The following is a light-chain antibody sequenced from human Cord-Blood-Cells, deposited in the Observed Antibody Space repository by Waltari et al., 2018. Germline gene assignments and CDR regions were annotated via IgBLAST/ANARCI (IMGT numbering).Light chain of an antibody. J-gene: IGLJ3*02. CDR2: DVS. CDR1: SSDVGGYNY. Sequence: QSALTQPASVSGSPGQAITISCTGTSSDVGGYNYVSWYQQHPGKAPQPMVYDVSNRPSGVSNRFSGSKSGNTASLTISGLQAEDEADYYCSSYTGSSTLVFGGGTKLTVL. CDR3: SSYTGSSTLV. V-gene: IGLV2-14*01.